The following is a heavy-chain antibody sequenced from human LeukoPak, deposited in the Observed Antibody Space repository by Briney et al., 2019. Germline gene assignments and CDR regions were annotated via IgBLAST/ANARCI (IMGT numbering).Heavy chain of an antibody. J-gene: IGHJ1*01. Sequence: GGSLRLSCAASGFTCDDYAMHWVRKAPGKGLEWVSGISWNSGSKGYADYVKGRFTISRDNAKNSLYLQMNSLRAEDTALYYCAKSVSQQLRYFQHWGQGTLVTVSS. D-gene: IGHD6-13*01. CDR1: GFTCDDYA. V-gene: IGHV3-9*01. CDR2: ISWNSGSK. CDR3: AKSVSQQLRYFQH.